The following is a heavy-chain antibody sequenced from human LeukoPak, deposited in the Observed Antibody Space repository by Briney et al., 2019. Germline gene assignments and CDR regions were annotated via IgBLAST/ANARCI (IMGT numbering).Heavy chain of an antibody. V-gene: IGHV1-2*02. Sequence: VASVKVSCKSSGFTFTDYYIHWVRQAPGQGLEWMGYSGPHSSATSSPQEFQGRVTMTRDTSMSTAYMELTRLTSDDTAVYYCAREGNGLPSKDFDYWGQGTLVTVSS. CDR3: AREGNGLPSKDFDY. D-gene: IGHD4-23*01. CDR2: SGPHSSAT. CDR1: GFTFTDYY. J-gene: IGHJ4*02.